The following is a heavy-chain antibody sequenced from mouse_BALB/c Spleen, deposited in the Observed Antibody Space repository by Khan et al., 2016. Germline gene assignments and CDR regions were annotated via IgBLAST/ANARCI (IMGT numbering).Heavy chain of an antibody. D-gene: IGHD2-1*01. CDR2: ISSGSSAI. V-gene: IGHV5-17*02. CDR1: GFTFSSFG. J-gene: IGHJ3*01. CDR3: ARHYGNYERGWFAY. Sequence: EVALVESGGGLVQPGGSRRLSCAASGFTFSSFGMHWVRQAPEKGLEWVAYISSGSSAIYYEDTVKGRFTISRDNPKNTLFLQMTSLRSEDTAMYYCARHYGNYERGWFAYWGQGTLVTVSA.